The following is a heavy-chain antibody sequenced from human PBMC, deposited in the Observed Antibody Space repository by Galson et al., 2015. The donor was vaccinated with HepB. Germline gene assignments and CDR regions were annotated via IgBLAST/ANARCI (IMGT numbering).Heavy chain of an antibody. Sequence: SVKVSCKASGYTFTSYGISWVRQAPGQGLEWMGWISAYNGNTNYAQKLQGRVTMTTDTSTSTAYMELRSLRSDDTAVYYCARDAILVECHCPYYMDVWGKGTTVTVSS. CDR3: ARDAILVECHCPYYMDV. J-gene: IGHJ6*03. CDR1: GYTFTSYG. V-gene: IGHV1-18*01. D-gene: IGHD3-3*01. CDR2: ISAYNGNT.